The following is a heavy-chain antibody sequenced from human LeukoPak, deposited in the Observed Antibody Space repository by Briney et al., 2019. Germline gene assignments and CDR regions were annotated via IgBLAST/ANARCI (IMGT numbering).Heavy chain of an antibody. D-gene: IGHD5-24*01. Sequence: ASVKVSCKASGGTFSSYAISWVRQAPGQGLEWMGRIIPILGIANYAQKFQGRVTITADKSTSTAYMELSSLTSEDTAVYYCARDLYPQGDGPWGQGTLVTVSS. CDR2: IIPILGIA. CDR3: ARDLYPQGDGP. J-gene: IGHJ5*02. CDR1: GGTFSSYA. V-gene: IGHV1-69*04.